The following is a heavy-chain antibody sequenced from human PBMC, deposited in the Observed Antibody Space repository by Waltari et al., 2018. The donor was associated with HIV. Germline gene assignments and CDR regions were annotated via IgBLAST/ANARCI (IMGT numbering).Heavy chain of an antibody. Sequence: QVQFVQSGPAVKTPAASVKVSCRASGGSSNNNAIHWMRQAPGQGLEWLGCITVASVQTRYSQMLQGRLTFTRDTSESTIFMELKSLKPEDTAVYFCAGGSDWLVNVLELWGQGTLVTVSS. CDR2: ITVASVQT. D-gene: IGHD6-19*01. CDR3: AGGSDWLVNVLEL. J-gene: IGHJ4*02. V-gene: IGHV1-3*01. CDR1: GGSSNNNA.